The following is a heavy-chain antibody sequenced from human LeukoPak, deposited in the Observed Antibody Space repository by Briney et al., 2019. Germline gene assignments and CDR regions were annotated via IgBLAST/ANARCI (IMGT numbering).Heavy chain of an antibody. J-gene: IGHJ6*03. V-gene: IGHV1-69*01. CDR3: ARALFFGVVPTSNYYYYYMDV. D-gene: IGHD3-3*01. CDR2: IIPILGTA. Sequence: SVKVSCKASGGTFSSYAISWVRQAPGQGLEWMGGIIPILGTANYAQKFQGRVTITADESTSTAYMELSSLRSEDTAVYYCARALFFGVVPTSNYYYYYMDVWGKGTTVTVSS. CDR1: GGTFSSYA.